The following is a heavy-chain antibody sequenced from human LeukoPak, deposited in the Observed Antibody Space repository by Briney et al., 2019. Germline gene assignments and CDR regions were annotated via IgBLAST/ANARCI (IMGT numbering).Heavy chain of an antibody. CDR2: IYYSGST. D-gene: IGHD3-3*01. J-gene: IGHJ6*03. CDR1: GGSISSSSYY. CDR3: ARIATPRDFYYYYMDV. V-gene: IGHV4-39*07. Sequence: SETLSLTCTVSGGSISSSSYYWGWIRQPPGKGLEWIGSIYYSGSTYYNPSLKSRVTISVDTSKNQFSLKLSSVTAADTAVYYCARIATPRDFYYYYMDVWGKVTTVTVSS.